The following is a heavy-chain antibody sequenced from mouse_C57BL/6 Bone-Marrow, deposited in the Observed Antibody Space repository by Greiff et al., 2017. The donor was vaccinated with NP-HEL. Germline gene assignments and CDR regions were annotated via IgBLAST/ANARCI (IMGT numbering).Heavy chain of an antibody. CDR3: ARERGSSGFFAY. V-gene: IGHV1-52*01. Sequence: QVQLQQPGAELVRPGSSVKLSCKASGYTFTSYWMHWVKQRPIQGLEWIGNIDPSDSYTHYNQKFKDKATLTVDKSSSTAYMQLSSLTSEDSAVYYCARERGSSGFFAYGDWGTVITVSA. J-gene: IGHJ3*01. D-gene: IGHD3-2*02. CDR1: GYTFTSYW. CDR2: IDPSDSYT.